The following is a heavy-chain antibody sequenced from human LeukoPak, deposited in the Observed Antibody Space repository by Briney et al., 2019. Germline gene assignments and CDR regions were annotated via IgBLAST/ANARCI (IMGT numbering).Heavy chain of an antibody. V-gene: IGHV3-7*01. CDR2: IKEDGSEK. CDR1: EFTFSNYW. J-gene: IGHJ4*02. CDR3: ARATGSRQIVVVVAATESLDY. D-gene: IGHD2-15*01. Sequence: PGGSLRLSCAVSEFTFSNYWMSWVRQAPGKGLEWVANIKEDGSEKYYVDSVKGRFTISKDNAKNSVSLQMNSLRDEDTAVYYCARATGSRQIVVVVAATESLDYWGQGTLVTVSS.